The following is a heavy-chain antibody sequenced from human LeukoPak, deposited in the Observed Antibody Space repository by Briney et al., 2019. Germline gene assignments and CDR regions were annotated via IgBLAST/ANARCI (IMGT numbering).Heavy chain of an antibody. CDR2: ISYDGSNK. CDR1: GFTFSSYG. J-gene: IGHJ4*02. D-gene: IGHD5-12*01. V-gene: IGHV3-30*18. CDR3: AKDTSGYDYISNY. Sequence: PGGSLRLSCAASGFTFSSYGMHWVRQAPGKGLEWVAVISYDGSNKYYADSVKGRFTISRDNSKNTLYLQMNSLRAEDTAVYYCAKDTSGYDYISNYWGQGTLVTVSS.